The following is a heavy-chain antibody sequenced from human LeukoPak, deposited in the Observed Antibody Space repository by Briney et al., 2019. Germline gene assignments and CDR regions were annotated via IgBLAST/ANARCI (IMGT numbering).Heavy chain of an antibody. J-gene: IGHJ6*02. V-gene: IGHV4-34*01. CDR2: INHSGST. CDR1: GGSFSGYY. Sequence: SETLSLTCAVYGGSFSGYYWSWIRQPPGKGLEWIGEINHSGSTKYNPSLKSRVTISVDTSKNQFSLKLSSVTAADTAVYYCARIRSKGVVPAAIPYYYYYYGMDVWGQGTTVTVSS. CDR3: ARIRSKGVVPAAIPYYYYYYGMDV. D-gene: IGHD2-2*01.